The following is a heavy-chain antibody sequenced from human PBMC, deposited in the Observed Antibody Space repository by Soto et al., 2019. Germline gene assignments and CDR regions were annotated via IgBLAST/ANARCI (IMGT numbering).Heavy chain of an antibody. J-gene: IGHJ5*01. V-gene: IGHV1-69*13. Sequence: SVKVSCKASGGTFSSYAISWVRQAPGQGLEWMGGIIPIFGTANYAQKFQGRVTITADESTSTAYMELSSLRSEDTAVYYCARGSKYQLLEGWFDYWGQGTLVTVSS. CDR1: GGTFSSYA. CDR3: ARGSKYQLLEGWFDY. CDR2: IIPIFGTA. D-gene: IGHD2-2*01.